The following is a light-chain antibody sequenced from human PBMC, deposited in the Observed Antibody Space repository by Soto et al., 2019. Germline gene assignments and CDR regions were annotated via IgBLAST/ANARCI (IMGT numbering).Light chain of an antibody. CDR1: QSVSNNY. Sequence: EIVLTQSPGTLSLSPGERATLSCRASQSVSNNYLTWYQQKPGQAPRLLIYGASNRATGIPGRFSGSGSGTDFTISIRRQEPDDVDVYYYQPYGRSGTFGQGTKVEIK. J-gene: IGKJ1*01. CDR3: QPYGRSGT. CDR2: GAS. V-gene: IGKV3-20*01.